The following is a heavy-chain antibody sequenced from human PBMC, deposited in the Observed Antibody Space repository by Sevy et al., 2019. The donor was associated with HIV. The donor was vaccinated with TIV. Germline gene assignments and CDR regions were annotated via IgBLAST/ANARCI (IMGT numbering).Heavy chain of an antibody. CDR3: ITDPAYRGYDEEVINYYFYGMDV. D-gene: IGHD5-12*01. CDR2: IKSESDGGAI. CDR1: GFTFSSAW. J-gene: IGHJ6*02. Sequence: GGSLRLSCTASGFTFSSAWMSWVRQAPGKGLEWVGRIKSESDGGAIDYAAPVKDRFRISREDSKTKVYLQMNSLKTDDTAVYYCITDPAYRGYDEEVINYYFYGMDVWGQGTTVTVSS. V-gene: IGHV3-15*01.